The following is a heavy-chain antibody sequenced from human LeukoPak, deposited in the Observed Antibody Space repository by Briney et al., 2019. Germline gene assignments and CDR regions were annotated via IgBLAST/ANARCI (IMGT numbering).Heavy chain of an antibody. CDR3: ARRETAAGSYYFDY. J-gene: IGHJ4*02. Sequence: PSETLSLTCTVSGGSISSYYWSWIRQPPGKGLEWIGYIYYSGSTNYNPSLKSRVTISVDTSKNQFSLKPSSVTAADTAVYYCARRETAAGSYYFDYWGQGTLVTVSS. V-gene: IGHV4-59*01. CDR2: IYYSGST. CDR1: GGSISSYY. D-gene: IGHD6-13*01.